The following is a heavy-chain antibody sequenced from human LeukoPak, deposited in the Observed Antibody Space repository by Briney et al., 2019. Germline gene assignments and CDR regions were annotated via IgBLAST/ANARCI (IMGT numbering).Heavy chain of an antibody. CDR3: AKDLFAMTQWEQLGY. J-gene: IGHJ4*02. V-gene: IGHV3-23*01. CDR1: GFTFSSYA. Sequence: GGSLRLACAASGFTFSSYAMSWVRQAPGKGLERVSAISGSGGSTYYADSVKGRFTISRDNSKNTLYLQMNSLRTEDTAVYYCAKDLFAMTQWEQLGYWGQGTLVTVSS. D-gene: IGHD1-26*01. CDR2: ISGSGGST.